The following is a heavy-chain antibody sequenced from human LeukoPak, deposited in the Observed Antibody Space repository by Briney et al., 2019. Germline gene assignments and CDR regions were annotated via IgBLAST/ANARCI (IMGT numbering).Heavy chain of an antibody. D-gene: IGHD6-6*01. CDR3: ARGSRGSSTFSYYYYMDV. V-gene: IGHV3-21*01. CDR1: GFTFSSYS. CDR2: ISSSSSYK. J-gene: IGHJ6*03. Sequence: PGGSLRLSCAASGFTFSSYSMNWVRQAPGKGLEWVSSISSSSSYKYYAVSVKGRFTISRDNAKNSLYLQMNSLRAEDTAVYYCARGSRGSSTFSYYYYMDVWGKGTTVTVSS.